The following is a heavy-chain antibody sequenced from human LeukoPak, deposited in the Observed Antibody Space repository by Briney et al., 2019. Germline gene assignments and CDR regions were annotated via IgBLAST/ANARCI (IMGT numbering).Heavy chain of an antibody. V-gene: IGHV1-2*06. Sequence: ASVTVSCKASGYTFTVYYMHWVRQAPGQGLEWTGRINPNSGGTNYAQKFQGRVTMTRDTSISTAYMELSRLRSDDTAVYYCARDHRTGYSSGWYGFGHYWGQGTLVTVSS. CDR1: GYTFTVYY. D-gene: IGHD6-19*01. CDR3: ARDHRTGYSSGWYGFGHY. J-gene: IGHJ4*02. CDR2: INPNSGGT.